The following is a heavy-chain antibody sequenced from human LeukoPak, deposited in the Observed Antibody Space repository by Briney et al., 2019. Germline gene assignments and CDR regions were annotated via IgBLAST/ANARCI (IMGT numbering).Heavy chain of an antibody. D-gene: IGHD3-3*01. Sequence: ASVKVSCKASGYTFIDYYLQWVRQAPGQGLEWMGWINPNRGGTNYAQKFQGRVTMTRDTSISTAYMELSRLRSDDTAVYYCARDLGSRFANAFDIWGQGTMVTVSS. CDR3: ARDLGSRFANAFDI. V-gene: IGHV1-2*02. CDR2: INPNRGGT. CDR1: GYTFIDYY. J-gene: IGHJ3*02.